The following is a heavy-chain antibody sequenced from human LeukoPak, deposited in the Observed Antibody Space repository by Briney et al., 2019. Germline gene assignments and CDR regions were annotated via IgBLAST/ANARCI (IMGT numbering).Heavy chain of an antibody. CDR1: GYTFTSYG. CDR3: ARTLMALDGDLGWFDP. CDR2: ISAYNGNT. Sequence: EASVKVSCKASGYTFTSYGISWVRQAPGQVLEWMGWISAYNGNTNYAQKLQGRVTMTTDTSTSTAYMELRSLRSDDTAVYYCARTLMALDGDLGWFDPWGQGTLVTVSS. V-gene: IGHV1-18*01. J-gene: IGHJ5*02. D-gene: IGHD4-17*01.